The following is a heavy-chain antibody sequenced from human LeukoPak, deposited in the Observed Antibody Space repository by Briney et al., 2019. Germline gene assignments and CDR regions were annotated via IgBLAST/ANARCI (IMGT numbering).Heavy chain of an antibody. Sequence: SETLSLTCTVSGGSISSDNYYYSWIRQSAGKGLEWIGRIYTSGRTNYNPSLKSRVTISVDTSKDQFSLKLSSVTAADTAVYYCARGSPLAVAGHDYWGQGTLVTVSS. J-gene: IGHJ4*02. CDR2: IYTSGRT. V-gene: IGHV4-61*02. D-gene: IGHD6-19*01. CDR3: ARGSPLAVAGHDY. CDR1: GGSISSDNYY.